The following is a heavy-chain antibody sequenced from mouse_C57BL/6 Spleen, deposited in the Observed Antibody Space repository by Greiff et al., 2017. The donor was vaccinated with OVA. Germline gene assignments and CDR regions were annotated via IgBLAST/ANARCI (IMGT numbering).Heavy chain of an antibody. CDR1: GYTFTSYW. D-gene: IGHD4-1*01. CDR2: IDPSDSYT. Sequence: QVQLQQPGAELVKPGASVKLSCKASGYTFTSYWMQWVKQRPGQGLEWIGEIDPSDSYTNYNQKFKGKATLTVDTSSSTAYMQLSSLTSEDSAVYYCARTNWERFFAYWGQGTLVTVSA. V-gene: IGHV1-50*01. CDR3: ARTNWERFFAY. J-gene: IGHJ3*01.